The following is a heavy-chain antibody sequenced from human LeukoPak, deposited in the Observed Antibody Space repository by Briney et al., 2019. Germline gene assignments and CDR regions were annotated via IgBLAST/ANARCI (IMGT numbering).Heavy chain of an antibody. V-gene: IGHV3-23*01. CDR3: AKAVGFDYYGSGSYYNFNWFDP. CDR2: ISGSGGST. J-gene: IGHJ5*02. CDR1: GGSISHYY. D-gene: IGHD3-10*01. Sequence: ETLSLTCAVYGGSISHYYWSWIRQSPGKGLEWVSAISGSGGSTYYADSVKGRFTISRDNSKNTLYLQMNSLRAEDTAVYYCAKAVGFDYYGSGSYYNFNWFDPWGQGTLVTVSS.